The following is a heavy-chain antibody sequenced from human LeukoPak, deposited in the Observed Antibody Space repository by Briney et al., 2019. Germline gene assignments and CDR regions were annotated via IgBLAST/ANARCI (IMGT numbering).Heavy chain of an antibody. D-gene: IGHD3-10*01. J-gene: IGHJ4*02. CDR3: ARVFRSYYGSGSYYSY. CDR1: GYTFTGYY. Sequence: ASVKVSCKASGYTFTGYYMHWVRQAPGQGLEWMGWINPNSGGTNYAQKFQGRVTMTRDTSISTAYMELSRLRSDDTAVYYCARVFRSYYGSGSYYSYWGQGTLVTVSS. CDR2: INPNSGGT. V-gene: IGHV1-2*02.